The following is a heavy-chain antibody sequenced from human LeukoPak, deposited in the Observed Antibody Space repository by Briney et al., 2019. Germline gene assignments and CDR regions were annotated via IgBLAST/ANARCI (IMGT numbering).Heavy chain of an antibody. Sequence: GASVKVSCKASGYTFTSYAMNWVRQAPGQGLEWMGWINTNTGNPTYAQGFTGRFVFSLDTSVSTAYLQISSLKAVDTAVYYCAREAVVRGVIMRKFDPWGQGTLVTVSS. J-gene: IGHJ5*02. CDR2: INTNTGNP. CDR1: GYTFTSYA. CDR3: AREAVVRGVIMRKFDP. V-gene: IGHV7-4-1*02. D-gene: IGHD3-10*01.